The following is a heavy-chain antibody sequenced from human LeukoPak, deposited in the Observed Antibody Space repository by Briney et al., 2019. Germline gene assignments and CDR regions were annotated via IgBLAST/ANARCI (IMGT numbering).Heavy chain of an antibody. CDR3: ARGPALIRGTTLFDY. CDR2: INPNSGGT. Sequence: SVKVPCKASGYTFTGYCMHWVRQAPGQGLEWIGWINPNSGGTNYAQKFQGRVTMTRDTSISTAYMELSRLRSDDTAVYYCARGPALIRGTTLFDYWGQGTLVTVSS. CDR1: GYTFTGYC. D-gene: IGHD2-15*01. J-gene: IGHJ4*02. V-gene: IGHV1-2*02.